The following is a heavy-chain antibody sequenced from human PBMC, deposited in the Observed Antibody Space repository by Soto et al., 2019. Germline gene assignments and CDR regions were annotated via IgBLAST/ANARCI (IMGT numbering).Heavy chain of an antibody. CDR3: ARVQRASAGYYMWLGGDWYFDL. CDR2: ISAYNGNT. J-gene: IGHJ2*01. D-gene: IGHD3-9*01. V-gene: IGHV1-18*01. Sequence: QVQLVQSGAEVKKPGASVKVSCKASGYTFTSYGISWVRQAPGQGLEWMGWISAYNGNTNYAQKLQGRVTMTTDTSTGTAYMELRSLRSDDTAVYYCARVQRASAGYYMWLGGDWYFDLWGRGTLVTVSS. CDR1: GYTFTSYG.